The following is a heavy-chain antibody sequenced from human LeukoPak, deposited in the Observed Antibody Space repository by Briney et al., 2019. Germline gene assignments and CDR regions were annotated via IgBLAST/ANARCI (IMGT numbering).Heavy chain of an antibody. D-gene: IGHD4-17*01. J-gene: IGHJ4*02. Sequence: SETLSLTCAVYGGSFSGYYWSWIRQPPGMGLEWIGEINHSGSTNYNPSLKSRVTISVDTSKNQSSLKLSSVTAADTAVYYCARGRTVTTLDYWGQGTLVTVSS. CDR1: GGSFSGYY. CDR3: ARGRTVTTLDY. CDR2: INHSGST. V-gene: IGHV4-34*01.